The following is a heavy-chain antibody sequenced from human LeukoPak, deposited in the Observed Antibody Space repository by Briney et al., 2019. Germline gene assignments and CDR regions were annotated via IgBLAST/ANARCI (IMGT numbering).Heavy chain of an antibody. CDR1: GGSISSYY. Sequence: PSETLSLTCTVSGGSISSYYWSWIRQPAGKGLEWIGRIYISGSTNYNPSLKSRVTMSVDTSKNQFSLKLSSVTAADTAVYYCARDVRVHLWLIGWFDPWGQGTLVTVSS. D-gene: IGHD5-18*01. J-gene: IGHJ5*02. CDR2: IYISGST. CDR3: ARDVRVHLWLIGWFDP. V-gene: IGHV4-4*07.